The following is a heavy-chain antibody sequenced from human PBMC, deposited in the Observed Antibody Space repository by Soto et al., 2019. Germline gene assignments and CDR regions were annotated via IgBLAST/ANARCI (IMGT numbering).Heavy chain of an antibody. Sequence: EVQLVESGGGLVQPGGSLRLSCAASGFTFSSYSMNWVRQAPGKGLEWVSYISSSSSTIYYADSVKGRFTISRDNAKNSQYLQMNSLRAEDTAVYYCARVVVVAATLNYYYMDVWGKGTTVTVSS. D-gene: IGHD2-15*01. V-gene: IGHV3-48*01. CDR2: ISSSSSTI. J-gene: IGHJ6*03. CDR1: GFTFSSYS. CDR3: ARVVVVAATLNYYYMDV.